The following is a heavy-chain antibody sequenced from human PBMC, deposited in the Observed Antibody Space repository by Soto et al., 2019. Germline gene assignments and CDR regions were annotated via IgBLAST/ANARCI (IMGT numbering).Heavy chain of an antibody. D-gene: IGHD4-17*01. CDR2: ISSSSTYI. Sequence: EVQLVESGGGLVKPGGSLRLSCAASGFTFSSHSMNWVRQAPGKGLEWVSSISSSSTYIYYADSVKGRFSISRDNAKNSLYLQMNSLRAEDTAVYYCARDLGGTVPLDYWGQGTRVTVSS. CDR3: ARDLGGTVPLDY. V-gene: IGHV3-21*02. J-gene: IGHJ4*02. CDR1: GFTFSSHS.